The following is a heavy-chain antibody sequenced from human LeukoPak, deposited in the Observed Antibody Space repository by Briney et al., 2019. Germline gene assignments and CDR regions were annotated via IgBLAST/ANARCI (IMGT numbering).Heavy chain of an antibody. V-gene: IGHV3-7*04. J-gene: IGHJ3*02. Sequence: SGGSLRLSCAASGFTFSLYWMSWVRQAPGKGLEWVAIINQDGSVKYYVDSLKGRFTISRDNTKNSLYLQVNSLRAEDTAVYYCARVRSTFDIWGQGTMVTVSS. CDR3: ARVRSTFDI. CDR2: INQDGSVK. CDR1: GFTFSLYW.